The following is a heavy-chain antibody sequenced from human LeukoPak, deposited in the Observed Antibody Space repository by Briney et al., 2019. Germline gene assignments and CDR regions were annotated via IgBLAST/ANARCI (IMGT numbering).Heavy chain of an antibody. CDR2: ISSSGSTI. J-gene: IGHJ4*02. CDR3: ARVYSSSSLDY. D-gene: IGHD6-6*01. V-gene: IGHV3-48*03. Sequence: GGSLRLSCAASAFTVSSYGMNWVRQAPGKGLEWDSYISSSGSTIYYADSVKGRFTISRDNAKNSLYLQMNSLRAEDTAVYYCARVYSSSSLDYWGQGTLVTVSS. CDR1: AFTVSSYG.